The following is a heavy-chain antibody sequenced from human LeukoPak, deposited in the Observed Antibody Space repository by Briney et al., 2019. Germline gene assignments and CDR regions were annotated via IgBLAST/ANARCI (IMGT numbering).Heavy chain of an antibody. J-gene: IGHJ4*02. Sequence: PSETLSLTCAVYGGSFSGYYWSWIRQRPGKGREWIGEINHSGSTNYNPSLKSRVTISVDTSKNQFSLKLSSVTAADTAVYYCARGPVYDYVWGGYTLDYWGQGTLVTVSS. CDR2: INHSGST. D-gene: IGHD3-16*01. CDR1: GGSFSGYY. V-gene: IGHV4-34*01. CDR3: ARGPVYDYVWGGYTLDY.